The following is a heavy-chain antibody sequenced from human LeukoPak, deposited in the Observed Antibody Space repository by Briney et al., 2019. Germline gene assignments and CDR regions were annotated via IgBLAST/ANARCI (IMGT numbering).Heavy chain of an antibody. J-gene: IGHJ6*03. CDR2: INPSGGST. Sequence: ASVKVSCKASGYTFTSYYMHWVRQAPGQGLEWMGIINPSGGSTSYAQKFQGRVTTTRDMSTSTVYMELSSLRSEDTAVYYCATNGGWGYYDFWSGYYTGPYYYYMDVWGKGTTVTVSS. V-gene: IGHV1-46*01. D-gene: IGHD3-3*01. CDR1: GYTFTSYY. CDR3: ATNGGWGYYDFWSGYYTGPYYYYMDV.